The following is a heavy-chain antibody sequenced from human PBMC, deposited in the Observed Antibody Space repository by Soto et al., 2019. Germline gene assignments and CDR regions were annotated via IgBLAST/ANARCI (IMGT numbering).Heavy chain of an antibody. CDR3: ARDFGSYWFDY. D-gene: IGHD3-10*01. Sequence: GASWNVSCKASGYTFTNYYIHWVRQAPGQGLEWMGWINPNSGGTKYAQKFQDWVTMTRDTSISTAYMELSRLRSDDTAVYYCARDFGSYWFDYQGHGSLATVSS. V-gene: IGHV1-2*04. J-gene: IGHJ4*01. CDR2: INPNSGGT. CDR1: GYTFTNYY.